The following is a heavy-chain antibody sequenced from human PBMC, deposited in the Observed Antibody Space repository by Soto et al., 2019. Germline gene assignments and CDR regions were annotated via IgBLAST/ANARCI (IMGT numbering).Heavy chain of an antibody. V-gene: IGHV3-23*01. CDR3: AKAPGGAMGPLDF. CDR2: VSGSGGRT. J-gene: IGHJ4*02. CDR1: GFTFIGYA. D-gene: IGHD3-16*01. Sequence: AGSHILSCAVSGFTFIGYAMTWVRPTPGKGLEWVSAVSGSGGRTYYADSVKGRFIISRDNSKNTLYLEMNSLRAEDTAVYYCAKAPGGAMGPLDFWGQGTLVNVSA.